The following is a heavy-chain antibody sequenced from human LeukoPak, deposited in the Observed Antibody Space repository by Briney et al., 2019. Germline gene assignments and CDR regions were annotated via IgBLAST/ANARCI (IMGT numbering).Heavy chain of an antibody. Sequence: GASVKVSCKASGYTFTGYYIHWVRQAPGQGLEWMGWINPDSAGTNYAQKFQGRVTMTRDTSISTAYMDLSRLTSDDTAVYYCATGIKVVPTPIGGAAAGTSDYWGQGSLVTVSS. J-gene: IGHJ4*02. V-gene: IGHV1-2*02. CDR3: ATGIKVVPTPIGGAAAGTSDY. CDR1: GYTFTGYY. D-gene: IGHD6-13*01. CDR2: INPDSAGT.